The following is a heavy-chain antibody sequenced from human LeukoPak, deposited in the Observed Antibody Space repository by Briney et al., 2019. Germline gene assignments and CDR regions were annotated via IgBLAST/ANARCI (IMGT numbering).Heavy chain of an antibody. CDR1: GYSFTSYW. CDR2: IYPGDSDT. D-gene: IGHD3-22*01. J-gene: IGHJ4*02. Sequence: GESLKISCKGSGYSFTSYWIGWVRQMLGKGLEWMGIIYPGDSDTRYSPSFQGQVTISADKSISTAYLQWSSLKASDTAMYYCARDYYDSSGYPVGFDYWGQGTLVTVSS. CDR3: ARDYYDSSGYPVGFDY. V-gene: IGHV5-51*01.